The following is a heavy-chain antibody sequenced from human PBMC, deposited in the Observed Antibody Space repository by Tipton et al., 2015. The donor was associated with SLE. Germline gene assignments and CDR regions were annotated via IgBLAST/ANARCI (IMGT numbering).Heavy chain of an antibody. V-gene: IGHV4-59*11. D-gene: IGHD2-15*01. J-gene: IGHJ5*02. CDR2: IYYSGNT. Sequence: TLSLTCTVSGGSISSHYWSWIRQPPGKGLEWIGYIYYSGNTNYNPSLKSRVTISVDTSKNQFSLKLSSVTAADTAVYYCAGGPDIVVVVAAGWFDPWGQGTLVTVSS. CDR1: GGSISSHY. CDR3: AGGPDIVVVVAAGWFDP.